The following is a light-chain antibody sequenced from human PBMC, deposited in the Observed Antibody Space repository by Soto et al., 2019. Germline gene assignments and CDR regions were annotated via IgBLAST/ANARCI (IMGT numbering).Light chain of an antibody. V-gene: IGKV2-28*01. J-gene: IGKJ3*01. CDR3: MEDLQTPLT. CDR1: QSLLHSNGYNY. CDR2: LGS. Sequence: DIVMPQSPLSLPATPGEPASISSRSSQSLLHSNGYNYLDWYLQKPGQSPPLLIYLGSNRSSGVPDRFSGSGSGADFTLKISRVEAEDVGVDYRMEDLQTPLTVGPGTKVDFK.